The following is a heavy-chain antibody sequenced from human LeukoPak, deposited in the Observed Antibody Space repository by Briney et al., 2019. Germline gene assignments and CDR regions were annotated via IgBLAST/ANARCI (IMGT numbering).Heavy chain of an antibody. J-gene: IGHJ4*02. V-gene: IGHV1-3*01. Sequence: ASVKVSCKASGYTFTSYAMHWVRQAPGQRLEWMGWINAGNGNTKYSQKFQGRVTITRDTSASTAYMELSSLRSEDTAVYYCARDHQPNYDILTGYYSPDYWGQGTLVTVSS. CDR3: ARDHQPNYDILTGYYSPDY. D-gene: IGHD3-9*01. CDR2: INAGNGNT. CDR1: GYTFTSYA.